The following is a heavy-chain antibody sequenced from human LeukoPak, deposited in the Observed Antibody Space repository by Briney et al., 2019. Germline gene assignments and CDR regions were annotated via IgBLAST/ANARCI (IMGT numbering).Heavy chain of an antibody. D-gene: IGHD1-26*01. CDR3: ARGQRAHVEWYYYMDV. CDR2: IRYDGSNK. Sequence: GGSLRLSCAASGFTFSSYGMHWVRQAPGKGLEWVAFIRYDGSNKYYADSVKGRFTISRDNAKNSLHLQMNSLRADDTAVYYCARGQRAHVEWYYYMDVWGKGTTVTVSS. J-gene: IGHJ6*03. V-gene: IGHV3-30*02. CDR1: GFTFSSYG.